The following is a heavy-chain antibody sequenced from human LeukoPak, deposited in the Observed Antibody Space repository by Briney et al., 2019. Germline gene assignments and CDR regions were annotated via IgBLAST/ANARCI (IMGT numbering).Heavy chain of an antibody. CDR3: ARHMRGVVAATPGYFDY. V-gene: IGHV4-4*07. CDR2: IYTSGST. J-gene: IGHJ4*02. D-gene: IGHD2-15*01. Sequence: PSETLSLICTVSGGSISSYYWSWIRQPAGKGLEWIGRIYTSGSTNYNPSLKSRVTMSVDTSKNQFSLKLSSVTAADTAVYYCARHMRGVVAATPGYFDYWGQGTLVTVSS. CDR1: GGSISSYY.